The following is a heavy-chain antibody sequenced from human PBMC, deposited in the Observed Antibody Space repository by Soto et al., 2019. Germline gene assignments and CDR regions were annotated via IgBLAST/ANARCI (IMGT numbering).Heavy chain of an antibody. D-gene: IGHD4-17*01. CDR1: GFSFRSFG. CDR3: AKPSGDKVFCASQT. V-gene: IGHV3-33*06. Sequence: GGSLRLSCAASGFSFRSFGMHWVRQAPGKGLEWVAVIWYDGTNEDYADSVKGRFTVSRDNSKDTLYLQMNTLRPDDTAVYYCAKPSGDKVFCASQTWGQGTMVDVSA. CDR2: IWYDGTNE. J-gene: IGHJ5*01.